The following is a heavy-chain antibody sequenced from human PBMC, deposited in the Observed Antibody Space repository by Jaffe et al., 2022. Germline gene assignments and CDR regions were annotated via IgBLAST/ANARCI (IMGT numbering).Heavy chain of an antibody. Sequence: EVQLLESGGGLVQPGGSLRLSCAASGFTFSSYAMSWVRQAPGKGLEWVSAISGSGGSTYYADSVKGRFTISRDNSKNTLYLQMNSLRAEDTAVYYCAKSGEDYDYGDYVHFDYWGQGTLVTVSS. J-gene: IGHJ4*02. V-gene: IGHV3-23*01. CDR2: ISGSGGST. CDR1: GFTFSSYA. D-gene: IGHD4-17*01. CDR3: AKSGEDYDYGDYVHFDY.